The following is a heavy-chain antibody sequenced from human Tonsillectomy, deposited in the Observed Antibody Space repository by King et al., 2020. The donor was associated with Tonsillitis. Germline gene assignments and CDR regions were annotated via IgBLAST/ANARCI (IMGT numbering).Heavy chain of an antibody. CDR1: GFAFSYYG. CDR2: IWYDGTNR. V-gene: IGHV3-33*08. J-gene: IGHJ6*02. D-gene: IGHD6-13*01. CDR3: ARDPGVAAAAAEEDYYYGMDV. Sequence: VQLVQSGGGVVQPGRSLRLSCAASGFAFSYYGMHWVRQAPGKGLEWVAVIWYDGTNRYYADSVKGRFTLSRDNSKNTLYLRMNSLRVEDTAVYYCARDPGVAAAAAEEDYYYGMDVWGQGTTVTVSS.